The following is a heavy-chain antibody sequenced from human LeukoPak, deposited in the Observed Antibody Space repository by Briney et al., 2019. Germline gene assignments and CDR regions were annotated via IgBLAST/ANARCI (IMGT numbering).Heavy chain of an antibody. V-gene: IGHV5-51*01. CDR1: GYSFTSYW. Sequence: GESLEISCXGSGYSFTSYWIGWVRQMPGKGLEWMGIIYPDDSDTKYSPSFQGQVTISADKSISTAYLQWSSLKASDTAMYYCARLAFCTNAVCFSNYYYSMDVWGRGTTVTVSS. J-gene: IGHJ6*03. CDR2: IYPDDSDT. D-gene: IGHD2-8*01. CDR3: ARLAFCTNAVCFSNYYYSMDV.